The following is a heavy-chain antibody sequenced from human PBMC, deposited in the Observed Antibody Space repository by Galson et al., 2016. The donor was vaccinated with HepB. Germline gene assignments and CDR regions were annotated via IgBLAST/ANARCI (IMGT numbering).Heavy chain of an antibody. D-gene: IGHD1-26*01. CDR1: GGAFTTYP. J-gene: IGHJ4*02. CDR2: IIPLFGTS. V-gene: IGHV1-69*13. CDR3: ARAHWGNSGIYSFDY. Sequence: SVKVSCKASGGAFTTYPISWVRQAPGQGLEWMGGIIPLFGTSNYAQKFQGRVTITADASTSTAYMELSSLRSEDTAVYYFARAHWGNSGIYSFDYWGQGTLVTVSS.